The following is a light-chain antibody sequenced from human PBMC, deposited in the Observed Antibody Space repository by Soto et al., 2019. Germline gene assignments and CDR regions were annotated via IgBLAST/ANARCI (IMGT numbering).Light chain of an antibody. CDR2: TAS. Sequence: DIQMTQSPSTLSASVGDRVTITCRASQSISTWLAWYQQKPGKAPKLLIYTASNVERGFPSRFSGSGSGTEFTLTISSLQPDDFATYYCQQHNSYPRTFGQGTKVEMK. CDR3: QQHNSYPRT. CDR1: QSISTW. V-gene: IGKV1-5*03. J-gene: IGKJ1*01.